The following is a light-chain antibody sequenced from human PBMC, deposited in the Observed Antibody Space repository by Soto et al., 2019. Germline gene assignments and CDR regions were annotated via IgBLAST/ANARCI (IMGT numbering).Light chain of an antibody. V-gene: IGLV2-14*01. CDR2: EVS. CDR1: SSDIGEYNY. Sequence: QSALTQPASVSGSPGQSITISCTGTSSDIGEYNYVSWYQQYPGKAPKLIIYEVSNRPSGVSNRFSGSKSGNTASLTISGLQAEDEDDYYCSSYTPSSTLVFGGGTKLTVL. CDR3: SSYTPSSTLV. J-gene: IGLJ2*01.